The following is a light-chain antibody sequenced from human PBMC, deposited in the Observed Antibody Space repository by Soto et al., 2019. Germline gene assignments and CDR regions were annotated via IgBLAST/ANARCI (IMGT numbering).Light chain of an antibody. Sequence: EIVLTQSPGTLSLSPGERATLSCRASQSVSNNYLAWYQQKPGQAPRLLIYGASNRATGIPDRFSGSGYGTDFTLTISRLEPEDFAVYYCQQRSNWQLTFGGGTKV. CDR3: QQRSNWQLT. CDR2: GAS. J-gene: IGKJ4*01. CDR1: QSVSNNY. V-gene: IGKV3D-20*02.